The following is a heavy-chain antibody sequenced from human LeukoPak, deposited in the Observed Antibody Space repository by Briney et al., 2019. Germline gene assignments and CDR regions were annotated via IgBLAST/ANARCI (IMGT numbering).Heavy chain of an antibody. CDR3: ARAVSNYYFWYFDL. CDR2: ISSSTDPT. V-gene: IGHV3-48*01. D-gene: IGHD4-11*01. J-gene: IGHJ2*01. Sequence: RPGGSLRLSCVASGFTFSGFSMNWVRLAPGKGLELVSYISSSTDPTYYADSVKGRFTVSRDDAKSSLYLQMNSLRAEDTAVYYCARAVSNYYFWYFDLWGHGTLVTVSS. CDR1: GFTFSGFS.